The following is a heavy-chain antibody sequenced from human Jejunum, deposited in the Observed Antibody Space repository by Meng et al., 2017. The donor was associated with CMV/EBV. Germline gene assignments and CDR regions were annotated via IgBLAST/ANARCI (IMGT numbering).Heavy chain of an antibody. D-gene: IGHD6-25*01. V-gene: IGHV7-4-1*02. Sequence: KASGYTVTNHAIVWVRQAPGQGLEWMGWINTITGNPAYAQDFTGRFVFSLDTAVSTAYLQISSLKAEDTAVYYCARELPATNLNNGYWGQGTLVTVSS. CDR2: INTITGNP. CDR3: ARELPATNLNNGY. CDR1: GYTVTNHA. J-gene: IGHJ4*02.